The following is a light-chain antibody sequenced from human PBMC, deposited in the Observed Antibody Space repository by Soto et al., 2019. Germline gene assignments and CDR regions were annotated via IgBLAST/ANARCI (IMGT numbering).Light chain of an antibody. Sequence: DIQMTQSPSTLSASVGARVTITCRASQTISSWLAWYQQKPGKAPKLLIYKASSLKSGVPSRFSVSGSGTEFTLTISSLQPDYFANYSCQQSNSYPWTFGQGTKVELK. V-gene: IGKV1-5*03. CDR3: QQSNSYPWT. J-gene: IGKJ1*01. CDR1: QTISSW. CDR2: KAS.